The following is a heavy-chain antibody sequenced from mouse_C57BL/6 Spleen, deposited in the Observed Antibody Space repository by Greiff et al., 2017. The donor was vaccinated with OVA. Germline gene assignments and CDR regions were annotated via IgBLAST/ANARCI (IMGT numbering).Heavy chain of an antibody. J-gene: IGHJ3*01. CDR1: GYTFTDYY. Sequence: EVQLQQSGPELVKPGASVKISCKASGYTFTDYYLNWVKQSHGKSLEWIGDINPNNGGTSYNQKFKGKATLTVDKSSSTAYMELRSLTSEDSAVYYCARGGDPTGAWFAYWGQGTLVTVSA. CDR3: ARGGDPTGAWFAY. D-gene: IGHD2-13*01. V-gene: IGHV1-26*01. CDR2: INPNNGGT.